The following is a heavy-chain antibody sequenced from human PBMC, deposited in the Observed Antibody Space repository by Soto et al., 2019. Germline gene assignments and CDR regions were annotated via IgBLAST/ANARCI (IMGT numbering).Heavy chain of an antibody. D-gene: IGHD6-13*01. CDR1: GFTFSSYG. J-gene: IGHJ3*02. CDR2: IKQDGSEK. V-gene: IGHV3-7*01. CDR3: ARDKSGSSWSLNDAFDI. Sequence: GGSLRLSCAASGFTFSSYGMHWVRQAPGKGLEWVANIKQDGSEKYYVDSVKGRFTISRDNAKNSLYLQMNSLRAEDTAVYYCARDKSGSSWSLNDAFDIWGQGTMVTVSS.